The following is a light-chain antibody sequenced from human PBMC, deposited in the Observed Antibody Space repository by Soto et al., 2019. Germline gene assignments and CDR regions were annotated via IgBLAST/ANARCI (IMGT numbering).Light chain of an antibody. V-gene: IGKV4-1*01. CDR1: QSVLYSSNNKNY. CDR2: WAS. J-gene: IGKJ2*01. Sequence: DIVMTQSPDSLAVSLGERATINCKSSQSVLYSSNNKNYLAWYQQKPGQPPKLLIYWASTRESGVPDRFSGSRSGTDFTLTISSLQAEDVAVYYCQQYYSTPSYTFGQGTKLEIK. CDR3: QQYYSTPSYT.